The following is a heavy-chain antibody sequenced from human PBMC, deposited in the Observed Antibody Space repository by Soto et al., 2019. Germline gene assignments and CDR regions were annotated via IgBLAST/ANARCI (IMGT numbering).Heavy chain of an antibody. D-gene: IGHD6-25*01. Sequence: VQLVESGGGLVQTGRSLRLSCAASGFTFDVHAMHWVRQAPGKGLEWVSGINWNSNIIGYADSVEGRFTISRDNAKNSLYLQKNSLRTEDTALYYCAKGAAASPRADYWGRGTLVTV. CDR3: AKGAAASPRADY. J-gene: IGHJ4*02. V-gene: IGHV3-9*01. CDR1: GFTFDVHA. CDR2: INWNSNII.